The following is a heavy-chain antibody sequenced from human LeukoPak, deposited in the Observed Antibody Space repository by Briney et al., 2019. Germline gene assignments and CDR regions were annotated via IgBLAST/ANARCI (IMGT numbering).Heavy chain of an antibody. CDR3: ARQTGSGLFILP. J-gene: IGHJ4*02. Sequence: NTGGSLRLSCAASGFTFSSYGMSWVRQPPGKGLEWIGSIYYSGNTYYNASLKSQVSISIDTSKNQFSLRLTSVTAADTAVYYCARQTGSGLFILPGGQGTLVTVSS. D-gene: IGHD3/OR15-3a*01. CDR1: GFTFSSYG. CDR2: IYYSGNT. V-gene: IGHV4-39*01.